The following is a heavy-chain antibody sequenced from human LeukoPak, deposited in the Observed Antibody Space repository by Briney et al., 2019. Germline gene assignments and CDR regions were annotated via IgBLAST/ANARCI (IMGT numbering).Heavy chain of an antibody. D-gene: IGHD4-23*01. CDR1: GGSFSGYY. CDR2: INHSGST. CDR3: ARGGGNSGYYFDY. V-gene: IGHV4-34*01. Sequence: SETLSLTCAVYGGSFSGYYWCWIRQPPGKGLEWIGEINHSGSTNYNPSLKSRVTISVDTSKNQFSLKLSSVTAADTAVYYCARGGGNSGYYFDYWGQGTLVTVSS. J-gene: IGHJ4*02.